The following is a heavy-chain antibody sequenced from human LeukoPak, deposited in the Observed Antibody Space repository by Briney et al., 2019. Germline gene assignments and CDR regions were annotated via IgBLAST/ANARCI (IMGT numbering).Heavy chain of an antibody. V-gene: IGHV4-4*07. CDR1: GGSISSYY. CDR2: IYTSGST. D-gene: IGHD2-15*01. Sequence: SETLSLTCTVSGGSISSYYWSWIRQPAGKELEWIGRIYTSGSTNYNPSLKSRVTISVDKSKNQFSLKLSSVTAADTAVYYCAREVVAATPNYYYYYMDVWGKGTTVTVSS. CDR3: AREVVAATPNYYYYYMDV. J-gene: IGHJ6*03.